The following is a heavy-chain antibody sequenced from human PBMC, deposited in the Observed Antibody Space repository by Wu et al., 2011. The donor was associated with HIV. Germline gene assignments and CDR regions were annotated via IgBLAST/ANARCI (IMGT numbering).Heavy chain of an antibody. Sequence: QVQLVQSGAEVKKPGASVKVSCKASGYTFTSYHMHWVRQAPGQGLEWMGIINPSGGSTRYAQKFQGRVTMTRDTSTSTVYMELRSLRSEDTAVYYCARETKGVVVVVAATSHFDYWGQGTLVTVSS. D-gene: IGHD2-15*01. V-gene: IGHV1-46*01. J-gene: IGHJ4*02. CDR2: INPSGGST. CDR1: GYTFTSYH. CDR3: ARETKGVVVVVAATSHFDY.